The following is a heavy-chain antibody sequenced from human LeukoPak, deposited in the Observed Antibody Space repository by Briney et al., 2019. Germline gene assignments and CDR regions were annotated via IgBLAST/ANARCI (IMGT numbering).Heavy chain of an antibody. CDR1: GGSFSGYY. V-gene: IGHV4-34*01. CDR3: ARHPKIGYSYGYSYFDY. D-gene: IGHD5-18*01. Sequence: SETLSLTCAVYGGSFSGYYWSWIRQPPGKGLEWIGEINHSGSTNYNPSLKSRVTTSVDTSKNQFSLKLSSVTAADTAVYYCARHPKIGYSYGYSYFDYWGQGTLVTVSS. J-gene: IGHJ4*02. CDR2: INHSGST.